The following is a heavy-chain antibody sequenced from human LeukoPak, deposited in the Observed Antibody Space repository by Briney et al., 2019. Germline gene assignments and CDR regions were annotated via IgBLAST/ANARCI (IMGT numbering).Heavy chain of an antibody. CDR2: ISSSSSTI. D-gene: IGHD2-21*02. Sequence: GGSLRLSCAASGFTFSSYSMNRVRQAPGKGLEWVSYISSSSSTIYYADSVKGRFTISRDNAKNSLYLQMNSLRAEDTAVYYCAKNSRHKVTDYYYYYYMDVWGKGTTVTVSS. CDR3: AKNSRHKVTDYYYYYYMDV. V-gene: IGHV3-48*01. CDR1: GFTFSSYS. J-gene: IGHJ6*03.